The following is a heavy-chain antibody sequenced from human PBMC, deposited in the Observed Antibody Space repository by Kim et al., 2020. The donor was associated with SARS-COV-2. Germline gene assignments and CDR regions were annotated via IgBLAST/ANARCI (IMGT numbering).Heavy chain of an antibody. D-gene: IGHD6-13*01. CDR1: GYSVSSSY. CDR2: ISDSGNT. V-gene: IGHV4-59*02. J-gene: IGHJ4*02. Sequence: SETLSLICSVSGYSVSSSYWNWIRQPPGKGLEWIAYISDSGNTNYNPSLKSRVTISMHTSKNQFSLNLNSVTAADTAVYYCTREAGSSTWYDYWGQGILV. CDR3: TREAGSSTWYDY.